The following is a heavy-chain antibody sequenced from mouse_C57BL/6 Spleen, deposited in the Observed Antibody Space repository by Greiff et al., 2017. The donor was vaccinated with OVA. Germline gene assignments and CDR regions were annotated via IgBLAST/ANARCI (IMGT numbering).Heavy chain of an antibody. CDR2: IDPENGDT. J-gene: IGHJ3*01. V-gene: IGHV14-4*01. CDR1: GFNIKDDY. CDR3: TPISYYSSSSPWFAY. Sequence: VQLKQSGAELVRPGASVKLSCTASGFNIKDDYMHWVKQRPEKGLEWIGWIDPENGDTEYASKVQGKATITADTSSNTAYLQLSSLTSEDTAVYYCTPISYYSSSSPWFAYWGQGTLVTVSA. D-gene: IGHD1-1*01.